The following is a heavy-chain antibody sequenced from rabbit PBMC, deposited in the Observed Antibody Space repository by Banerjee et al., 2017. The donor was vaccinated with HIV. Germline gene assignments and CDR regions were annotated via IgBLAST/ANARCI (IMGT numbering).Heavy chain of an antibody. CDR3: AREFNANVYFAGDGFNL. CDR1: GFSFSSSYW. CDR2: IYAGGSAYS. Sequence: QSLEESGGDLVKPGASLTLTCTASGFSFSSSYWICWVRQAPGKGLEWIACIYAGGSAYSYYASWAKGRFTISKTSSTTVTLQMISLTAADTATYFCAREFNANVYFAGDGFNLWGPGTLVTVS. V-gene: IGHV1S40*01. D-gene: IGHD5-1*01. J-gene: IGHJ4*01.